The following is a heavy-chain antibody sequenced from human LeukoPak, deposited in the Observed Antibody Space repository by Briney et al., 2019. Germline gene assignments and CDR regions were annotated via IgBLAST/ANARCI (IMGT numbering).Heavy chain of an antibody. V-gene: IGHV1-8*01. Sequence: ASVKVSCKASGYTFTSYDINWVRQATGQGLEWMGWMNPNSGNTGYAQKFQGRVTMTRNTSTSTAYMELSSLRSEDTAVYYCARELYCSSTSCYAFGYWGQGTLVTVSS. J-gene: IGHJ4*02. D-gene: IGHD2-2*01. CDR2: MNPNSGNT. CDR1: GYTFTSYD. CDR3: ARELYCSSTSCYAFGY.